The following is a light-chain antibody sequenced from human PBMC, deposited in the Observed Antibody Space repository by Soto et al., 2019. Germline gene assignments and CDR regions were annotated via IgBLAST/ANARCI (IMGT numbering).Light chain of an antibody. CDR2: EVT. CDR1: SSDVGGYNY. V-gene: IGLV2-8*01. CDR3: HSYAGRDYFV. J-gene: IGLJ1*01. Sequence: QSALTQPPSASGSPGQSVTISCTGTSSDVGGYNYVSWYQQHPGRAPKLIIYEVTKRPSGVPDRFSGSKSGNTASLTVSGLQAEDEADYYSHSYAGRDYFVFGTGTKVTVL.